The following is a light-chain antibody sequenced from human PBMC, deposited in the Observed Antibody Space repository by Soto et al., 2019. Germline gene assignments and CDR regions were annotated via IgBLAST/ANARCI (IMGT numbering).Light chain of an antibody. CDR1: QSVSSW. V-gene: IGKV1-5*01. Sequence: DIQMTQSPSTLSASVGDRVTITCRASQSVSSWLAWYQQKPGKAPKLLIYEASSLESGVPSRFRGSGSGTEFTLTISSLEADDFATYSCQQYNSYPGTFGQGTKVQIK. CDR2: EAS. CDR3: QQYNSYPGT. J-gene: IGKJ1*01.